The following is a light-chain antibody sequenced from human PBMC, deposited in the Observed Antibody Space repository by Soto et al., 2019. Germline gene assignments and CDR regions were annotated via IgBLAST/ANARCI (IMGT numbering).Light chain of an antibody. CDR2: AAS. V-gene: IGKV1-39*01. CDR1: QSISSY. CDR3: QQSYKTPTWA. J-gene: IGKJ1*01. Sequence: DIQMTQSPSSLSASVGDRVTITCRASQSISSYLNWYQQKPGKAPKLLIYAASSLQSGVPSRFSGNGSGTDFTLTISSLQPEDFATYFCQQSYKTPTWAFGQGTKVDIK.